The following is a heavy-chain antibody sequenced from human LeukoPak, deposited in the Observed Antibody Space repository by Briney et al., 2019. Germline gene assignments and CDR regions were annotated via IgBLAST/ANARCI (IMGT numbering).Heavy chain of an antibody. CDR2: IYHSGST. J-gene: IGHJ4*02. CDR3: ARDGYSSSGSDY. Sequence: SSETLSLTCTVSGGSISSGGYYWSWIRQPPGKGLEWIGYIYHSGSTYYNPSLKSRVTISVDRSKNQFSLKLSSVTAADTAVYYCARDGYSSSGSDYWGQGTLVTVSS. CDR1: GGSISSGGYY. D-gene: IGHD6-13*01. V-gene: IGHV4-30-2*01.